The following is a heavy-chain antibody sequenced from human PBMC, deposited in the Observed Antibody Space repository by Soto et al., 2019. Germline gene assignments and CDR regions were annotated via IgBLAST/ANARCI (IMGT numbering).Heavy chain of an antibody. CDR1: GFTFSSYA. D-gene: IGHD6-13*01. Sequence: EVQLLESGGGLVQPGGSLTLSCAASGFTFSSYAMHWVRQAPGKGLEWVSTSKDSGDSRYCVDSVKGRFTISRDNSKNTLYLQMNSLRVEDTALYYCVKGGASYTSCWYANWGQGALVTVSS. CDR3: VKGGASYTSCWYAN. V-gene: IGHV3-23*01. CDR2: SKDSGDSR. J-gene: IGHJ4*02.